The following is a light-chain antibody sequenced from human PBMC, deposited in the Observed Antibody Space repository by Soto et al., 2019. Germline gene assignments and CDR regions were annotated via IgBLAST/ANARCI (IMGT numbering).Light chain of an antibody. J-gene: IGLJ2*01. V-gene: IGLV2-8*01. CDR2: EVS. CDR1: SGDVGAFKY. CDR3: SAYAGFNNLL. Sequence: HSVLTQPPSASGSPLVSVTISCTGFSGDVGAFKYFYWFQQFPGKAPNLIIYEVSERPSGVPGRVFGSKSDNTASLTVSGLQADDEGIYFCSAYAGFNNLLFGGETRLTDL.